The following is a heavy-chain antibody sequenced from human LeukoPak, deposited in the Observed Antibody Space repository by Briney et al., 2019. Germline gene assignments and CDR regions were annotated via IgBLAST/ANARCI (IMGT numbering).Heavy chain of an antibody. J-gene: IGHJ4*02. V-gene: IGHV3-21*01. CDR3: KTGGNIAVAGTDY. D-gene: IGHD6-19*01. CDR1: GFTFSDYY. CDR2: ISSSSSYI. Sequence: GGSLRLSCAASGFTFSDYYMNWVRQAPGKGLEWVSSISSSSSYIYYADSVKGRFTISRDNAKNSLYLQMNSLRAEDTAVYYCKTGGNIAVAGTDYWGQGTLVTVSS.